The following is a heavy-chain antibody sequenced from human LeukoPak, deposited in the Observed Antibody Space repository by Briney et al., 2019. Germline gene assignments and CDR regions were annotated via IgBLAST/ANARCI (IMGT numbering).Heavy chain of an antibody. CDR3: ARVGNYDFWSGLRAFDI. J-gene: IGHJ3*02. CDR1: GGSISSSSYY. V-gene: IGHV4-39*07. Sequence: PSETLSLTCTVSGGSISSSSYYWGWIRQPPGKGLEWIGSIYYSGSTYYNPSLKSRVTISVDTSKNQFSLKLSSVTAADTAVYYCARVGNYDFWSGLRAFDIWGQGTMVTVSS. D-gene: IGHD3-3*01. CDR2: IYYSGST.